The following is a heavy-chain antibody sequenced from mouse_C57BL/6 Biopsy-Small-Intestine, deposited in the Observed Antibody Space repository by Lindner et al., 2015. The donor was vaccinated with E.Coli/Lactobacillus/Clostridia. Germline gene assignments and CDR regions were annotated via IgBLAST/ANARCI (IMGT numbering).Heavy chain of an antibody. Sequence: VQLQESGAELMRPGASVKLSCKATGYTFTGYWIEWVKQRPGHGLEWIGEIYPGGDYTNYSEKFKGKATLTADKSSSKTYMQFSSLTSEDSAIYYCARFYDYDGGYFDYWGQGTTLIVSS. CDR3: ARFYDYDGGYFDY. CDR2: IYPGGDYT. CDR1: GYTFTGYW. V-gene: IGHV1-9*01. J-gene: IGHJ2*01. D-gene: IGHD2-4*01.